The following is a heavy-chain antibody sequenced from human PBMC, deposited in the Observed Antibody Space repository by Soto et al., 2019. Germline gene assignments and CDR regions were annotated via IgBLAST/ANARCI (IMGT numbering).Heavy chain of an antibody. J-gene: IGHJ4*02. CDR1: GYTFANPG. Sequence: QVRLVQSGAEVKKPGASVKVSCKASGYTFANPGIVWVRQAPGQGLQWMGWISGYNGNTNYPQKVQGRVTMTTDTSTSTAYMELTSLTSDDTAVYYCARDQGGSYYVAIDSWGQGTLVTVSS. CDR2: ISGYNGNT. D-gene: IGHD1-26*01. CDR3: ARDQGGSYYVAIDS. V-gene: IGHV1-18*04.